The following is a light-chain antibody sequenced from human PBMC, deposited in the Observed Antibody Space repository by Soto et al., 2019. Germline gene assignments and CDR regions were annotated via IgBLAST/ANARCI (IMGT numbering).Light chain of an antibody. Sequence: EIVLTQSPGTLSLSPGEGGTLSCRASQSISSSYLAWYQQKPGQSPRLLIYAASSRATGIPGRISGSGSGTDFTTTISRLEPEDFAVYYCQLYGGSPIFSFGQGTKLEIK. CDR1: QSISSSY. CDR2: AAS. CDR3: QLYGGSPIFS. V-gene: IGKV3-20*01. J-gene: IGKJ2*01.